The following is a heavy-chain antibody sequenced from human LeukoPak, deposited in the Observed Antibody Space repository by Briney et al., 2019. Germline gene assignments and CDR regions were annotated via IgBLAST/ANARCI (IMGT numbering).Heavy chain of an antibody. Sequence: ASVKVSCKASGYTFTSYYMHWVRQAPGQGLEWMGIINPSGGSTSYAQKFQGRVTMTRDTSTSTVYMELSSLRSEDTAVYYCAREGESYCDSDVPFDYWGQGTLVTVSS. J-gene: IGHJ4*02. CDR1: GYTFTSYY. D-gene: IGHD3-22*01. CDR2: INPSGGST. V-gene: IGHV1-46*01. CDR3: AREGESYCDSDVPFDY.